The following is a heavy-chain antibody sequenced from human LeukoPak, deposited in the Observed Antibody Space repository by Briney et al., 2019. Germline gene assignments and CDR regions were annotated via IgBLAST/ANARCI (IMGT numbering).Heavy chain of an antibody. Sequence: GGSPRLSCAASGFTLSSYAMSWVRQAPGKALEWVSSITSSGAYIFYADSVRGRFTISRDNAKDSLYLQMNSLGPEDTAVYYCARDPYSGNYGNYYYYYMDVWGKGTTVTISS. CDR3: ARDPYSGNYGNYYYYYMDV. V-gene: IGHV3-21*01. CDR1: GFTLSSYA. CDR2: ITSSGAYI. D-gene: IGHD1-26*01. J-gene: IGHJ6*03.